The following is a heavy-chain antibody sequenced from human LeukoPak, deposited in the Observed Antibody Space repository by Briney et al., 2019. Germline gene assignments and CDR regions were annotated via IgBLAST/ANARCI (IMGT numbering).Heavy chain of an antibody. Sequence: GGSLRLSCAASGFTVSSNYMSWVRQAPGKGLEWVSVIYSGGSTYYADSVKGRFTISRDNSKNTLYLQMNSLRAGDTAVYYCARDSKEREGYSGYDWRFDYWGQGTLVTVSS. CDR3: ARDSKEREGYSGYDWRFDY. V-gene: IGHV3-66*01. CDR2: IYSGGST. J-gene: IGHJ4*02. CDR1: GFTVSSNY. D-gene: IGHD5-12*01.